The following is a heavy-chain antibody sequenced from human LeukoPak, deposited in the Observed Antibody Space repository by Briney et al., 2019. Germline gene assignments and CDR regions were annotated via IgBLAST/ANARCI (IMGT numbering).Heavy chain of an antibody. J-gene: IGHJ3*02. V-gene: IGHV1-69*05. CDR1: GYTFTAYY. Sequence: ASVKVSCKASGYTFTAYYMHWARQAPGQGLEWMGGIIPIFGTANYAQKFQGRVTITTDESTSTAYMELSSLRSEDTAVYYCARDREWPEDAFDIWGQGTMVTVSS. CDR2: IIPIFGTA. CDR3: ARDREWPEDAFDI. D-gene: IGHD2-8*01.